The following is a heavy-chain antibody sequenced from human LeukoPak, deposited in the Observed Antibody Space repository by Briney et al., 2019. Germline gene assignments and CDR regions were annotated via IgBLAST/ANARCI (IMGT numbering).Heavy chain of an antibody. V-gene: IGHV4-59*01. CDR1: GGSMSGDY. J-gene: IGHJ4*02. Sequence: SETLSLTCSVSGGSMSGDYWNWVRQTPGKTLEWIGYVFYRGTTNYNPSLKSRVTVSIDTSKNQFSLTLTSVITADTAIYYCARGRSARRWDLPHLDFWGRGTLVTVSS. CDR3: ARGRSARRWDLPHLDF. D-gene: IGHD2-15*01. CDR2: VFYRGTT.